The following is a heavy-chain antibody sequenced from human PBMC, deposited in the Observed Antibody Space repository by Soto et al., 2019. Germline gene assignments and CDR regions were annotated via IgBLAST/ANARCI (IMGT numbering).Heavy chain of an antibody. J-gene: IGHJ4*02. CDR1: GGSISNYY. V-gene: IGHV4-59*08. CDR3: ARGHYDFWSGYFATIDY. D-gene: IGHD3-3*01. CDR2: IHYSGNT. Sequence: SETLSLTCTVSGGSISNYYWSWIRQPPGKGLEWIGYIHYSGNTKYNPSLESRVTISADTSKNQFSLKLSSVTAADTAVYYCARGHYDFWSGYFATIDYWGQGTLVTVSS.